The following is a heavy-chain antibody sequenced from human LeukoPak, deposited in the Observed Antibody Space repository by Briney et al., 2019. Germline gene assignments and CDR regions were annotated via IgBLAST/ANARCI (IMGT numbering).Heavy chain of an antibody. CDR2: IKHDGSEK. V-gene: IGHV3-7*03. CDR3: ARDIVVVPAAMMPLVGYFDY. D-gene: IGHD2-2*01. J-gene: IGHJ4*02. Sequence: GGSLRLSCAASGLIFTNYFMSWVRQAPGKGLEWVASIKHDGSEKYYVDSVRGRFTISRDNAKSSLYLQMNSLRAEDTAVYYCARDIVVVPAAMMPLVGYFDYWGQGTLVTVSS. CDR1: GLIFTNYF.